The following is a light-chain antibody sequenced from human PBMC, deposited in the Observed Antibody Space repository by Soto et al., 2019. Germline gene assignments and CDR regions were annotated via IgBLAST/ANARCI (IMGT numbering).Light chain of an antibody. V-gene: IGKV3-15*01. J-gene: IGKJ4*01. Sequence: EIVMTQSPATLSVSPGERAILSCRASQSVSSNLAWYQQKPGQAPGILIYGASTRATGIPARFSGSGSGTEFTLTISSLQSEDFAVYYCQQYNNWPPLTFGGGTKVEIK. CDR2: GAS. CDR3: QQYNNWPPLT. CDR1: QSVSSN.